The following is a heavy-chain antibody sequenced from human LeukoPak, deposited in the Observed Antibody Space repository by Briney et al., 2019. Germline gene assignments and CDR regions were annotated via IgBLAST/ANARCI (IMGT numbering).Heavy chain of an antibody. D-gene: IGHD6-6*01. CDR3: ARTGPVPALYYFDY. Sequence: SGPTLVNPTQTLTLTCTFSGFSLSTSGVCVSWIRQPPGKALEWLALIDWDDEKFYRTSLKTRLTISKDTSKNQVVLTVTHMDPVHTATYYCARTGPVPALYYFDYWGQGTLVTVSS. J-gene: IGHJ4*02. CDR2: IDWDDEK. V-gene: IGHV2-70*13. CDR1: GFSLSTSGVC.